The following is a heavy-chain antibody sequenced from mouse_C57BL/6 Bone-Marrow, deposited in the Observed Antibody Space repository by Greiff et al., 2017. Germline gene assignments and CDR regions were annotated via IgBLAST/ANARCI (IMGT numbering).Heavy chain of an antibody. Sequence: EVQLQESGPVLVKPGASVKMSCKASGYTFTDYYMNWVKQSHGKSLEWIGVINPYNGGTSYNQKFKGKATLTVDKSSSTAYMELNSLTSEDSAVNYCARFYYDYAFDYWGQGTTLTVSS. CDR3: ARFYYDYAFDY. D-gene: IGHD2-4*01. CDR1: GYTFTDYY. CDR2: INPYNGGT. V-gene: IGHV1-19*01. J-gene: IGHJ2*01.